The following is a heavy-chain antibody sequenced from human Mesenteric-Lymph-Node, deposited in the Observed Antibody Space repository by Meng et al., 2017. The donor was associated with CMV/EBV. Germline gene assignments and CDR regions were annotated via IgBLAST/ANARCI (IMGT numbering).Heavy chain of an antibody. J-gene: IGHJ4*02. CDR1: GTCVTGNRYY. CDR2: YTCRGRA. D-gene: IGHD1-26*01. V-gene: IGHV4-61*01. CDR3: AGGEMGATTLFDY. Sequence: TVPGTCVTGNRYYWNWLRRPPGKYLEWCGYYTCRGRANYGSALRSRVNVSLDTSKIQFSLKMTSVTGADMALCCCAGGEMGATTLFDYWGQGTLVTVSS.